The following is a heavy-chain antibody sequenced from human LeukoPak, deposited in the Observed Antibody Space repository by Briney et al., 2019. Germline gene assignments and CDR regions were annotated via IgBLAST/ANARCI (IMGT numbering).Heavy chain of an antibody. CDR1: GGSISSYY. Sequence: SETLSLTCTVSGGSISSYYWSWIRQPPGKGLEWIGYIHNSGSTNYNPSLKSRVTISIDTPKNQFSLKLSSVTAADTAVYYCARVPRSYYYYYYMDVWGKGTTVTVSS. CDR3: ARVPRSYYYYYYMDV. D-gene: IGHD2-2*01. CDR2: IHNSGST. V-gene: IGHV4-59*08. J-gene: IGHJ6*03.